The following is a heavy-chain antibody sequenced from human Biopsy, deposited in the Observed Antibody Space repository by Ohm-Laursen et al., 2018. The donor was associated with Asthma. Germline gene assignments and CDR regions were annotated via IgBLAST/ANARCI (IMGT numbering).Heavy chain of an antibody. J-gene: IGHJ2*01. Sequence: SETLSLTCTVSGGSVSSGSYYWSWIRQPPGKGLAWVSYISYSGSTDYNPSLTSRLTISMDTSKNQFSLKLSSVTAADTAVYYCARVPTTLRYFDLWGRGTLVTVSS. CDR1: GGSVSSGSYY. CDR2: ISYSGST. D-gene: IGHD2-15*01. CDR3: ARVPTTLRYFDL. V-gene: IGHV4-61*01.